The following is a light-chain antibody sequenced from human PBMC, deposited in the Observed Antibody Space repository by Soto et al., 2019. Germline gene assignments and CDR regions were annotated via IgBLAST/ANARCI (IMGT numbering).Light chain of an antibody. Sequence: QSALTQPPSASESPGQSVTISCTGTSSDIGGYNYVSWYQQHPGKAPKLMIYEVSKRPSGVPDRFSGSKSGNTASLTVSGLQAEDEADYYCSSYPGSNNYVFGSGTKVTVL. CDR3: SSYPGSNNYV. J-gene: IGLJ1*01. V-gene: IGLV2-8*01. CDR1: SSDIGGYNY. CDR2: EVS.